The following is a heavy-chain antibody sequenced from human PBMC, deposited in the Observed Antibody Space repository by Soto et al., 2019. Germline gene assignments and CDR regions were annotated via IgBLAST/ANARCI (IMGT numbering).Heavy chain of an antibody. D-gene: IGHD2-2*01. CDR3: ARLGGYCSGTNCYGFYGMDV. CDR2: IYNSEST. J-gene: IGHJ6*02. CDR1: GGSINSHY. V-gene: IGHV4-4*08. Sequence: ETLSLTCTVSGGSINSHYWSWIRHPPGKGLEWIGYIYNSESTNHNPSLEGRVTISVDTSKNQFSLKVTSATVADTAVYFCARLGGYCSGTNCYGFYGMDVWGQGTTVTVSS.